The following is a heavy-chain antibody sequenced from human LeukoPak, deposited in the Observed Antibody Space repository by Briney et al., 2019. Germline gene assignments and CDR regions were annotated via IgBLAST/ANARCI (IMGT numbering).Heavy chain of an antibody. J-gene: IGHJ4*02. V-gene: IGHV3-23*01. Sequence: GGSLRLPCAASGLPFSGSAMSWVRQAPGKGMEWVSLISGSGNSTYYADSVKGRFTISRDNSKNTLYLQMNSLRAEDTAVYYCAKVLVLVSANRYYFDYWGQGTLVTASS. CDR2: ISGSGNST. D-gene: IGHD2-15*01. CDR1: GLPFSGSA. CDR3: AKVLVLVSANRYYFDY.